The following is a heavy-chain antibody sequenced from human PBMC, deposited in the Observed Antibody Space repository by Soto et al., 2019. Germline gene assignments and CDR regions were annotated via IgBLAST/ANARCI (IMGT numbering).Heavy chain of an antibody. CDR3: ARASGSNGWYSGYDY. V-gene: IGHV1-69*13. Sequence: SLKVSCKASGGTFSSYTISWVRQAPGQGLEWMGGIIPIFGSANYAQKFQGRVTITADESTSTAYMELSSLRSEDTAVYYCARASGSNGWYSGYDYWCQGTLVTVSS. D-gene: IGHD6-19*01. CDR1: GGTFSSYT. CDR2: IIPIFGSA. J-gene: IGHJ4*02.